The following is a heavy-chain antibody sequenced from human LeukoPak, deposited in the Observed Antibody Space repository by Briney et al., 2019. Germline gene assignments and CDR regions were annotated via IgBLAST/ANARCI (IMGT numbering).Heavy chain of an antibody. Sequence: SETLSLTCTVSGGSISSYYWSWIRQPPGKGLEWIGYIYYSGSTNYNPSLKSRVTISVDTSKNQFSLKLSSVTAADTAVYYCARHMGAWYHFDYWGQGTLVTVSS. J-gene: IGHJ4*02. V-gene: IGHV4-59*01. D-gene: IGHD1-26*01. CDR3: ARHMGAWYHFDY. CDR2: IYYSGST. CDR1: GGSISSYY.